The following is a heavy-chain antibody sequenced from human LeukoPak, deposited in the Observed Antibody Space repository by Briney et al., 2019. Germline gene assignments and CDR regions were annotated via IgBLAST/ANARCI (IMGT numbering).Heavy chain of an antibody. CDR1: GFTFDDYA. CDR3: AKDTSSTYSSGWYAPPSYGMDV. V-gene: IGHV3-9*01. Sequence: GRSLRLSCAASGFTFDDYAMHWVRQAPGKGLEWVSGISWNSGSIGYADSVKGRFTISRDNAKNSLYLQMNSLRAEDTALYYCAKDTSSTYSSGWYAPPSYGMDVWGQGTTVTVSS. J-gene: IGHJ6*02. CDR2: ISWNSGSI. D-gene: IGHD6-19*01.